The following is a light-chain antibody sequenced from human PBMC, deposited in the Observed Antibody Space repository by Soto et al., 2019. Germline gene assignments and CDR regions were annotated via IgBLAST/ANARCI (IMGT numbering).Light chain of an antibody. Sequence: QSVLTQPPSASGSPGQSVTISCTGASSDVGGYDFVSWYQQHPGKAPKLMIYDVTKRPSGVPDRFSGSKSGNTASLTVSGLQADDEAEYYCSSYAGSIPVAFGGGTKLTVL. J-gene: IGLJ2*01. CDR3: SSYAGSIPVA. CDR2: DVT. V-gene: IGLV2-8*01. CDR1: SSDVGGYDF.